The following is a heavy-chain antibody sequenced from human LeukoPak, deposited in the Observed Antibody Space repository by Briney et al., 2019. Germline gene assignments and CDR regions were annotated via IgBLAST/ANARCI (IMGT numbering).Heavy chain of an antibody. D-gene: IGHD3-3*01. CDR1: GFTFGDYA. V-gene: IGHV3-49*04. CDR3: TRLINPLLTIFGGFDY. Sequence: GGSLRLSCTASGFTFGDYAMSWVRQAPGKGLEWVGFIRSKAYGGTTEYAASVKGRFTISRDDSKSIAYLQMNSLKTEDTAVYYCTRLINPLLTIFGGFDYWGQGTLVTVSS. J-gene: IGHJ4*02. CDR2: IRSKAYGGTT.